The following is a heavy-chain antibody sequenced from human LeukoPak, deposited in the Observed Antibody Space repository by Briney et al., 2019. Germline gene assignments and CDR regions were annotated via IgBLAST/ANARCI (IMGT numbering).Heavy chain of an antibody. V-gene: IGHV3-7*03. J-gene: IGHJ4*02. D-gene: IGHD6-19*01. Sequence: GGSLRLSCAASGFTFSSYRMSWVRQAPGKGLEWVANIRKDGSEKNYVDSVKGRFTISRDNAKTSLYLQMNSLRAEDTAVYYCAKDLGSGWDVGFPDYWGQGTLVTVSS. CDR2: IRKDGSEK. CDR1: GFTFSSYR. CDR3: AKDLGSGWDVGFPDY.